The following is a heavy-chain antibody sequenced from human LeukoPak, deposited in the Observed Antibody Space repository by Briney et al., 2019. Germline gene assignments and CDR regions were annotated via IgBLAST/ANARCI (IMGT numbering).Heavy chain of an antibody. J-gene: IGHJ3*02. V-gene: IGHV1-2*02. Sequence: ASVKVSFKASGYTFTGYYMHWVRQAPGQGLEWMGWINPNSGGTNYAQKFQGRVTMTRDTSISTAYMELSRLRSDDTAVYYCARGPAPQDAFDIWGQGTMVTVSS. CDR2: INPNSGGT. CDR1: GYTFTGYY. CDR3: ARGPAPQDAFDI.